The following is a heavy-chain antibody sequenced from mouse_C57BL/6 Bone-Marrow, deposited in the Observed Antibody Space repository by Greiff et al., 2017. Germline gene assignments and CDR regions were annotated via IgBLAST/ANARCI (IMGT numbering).Heavy chain of an antibody. J-gene: IGHJ2*01. Sequence: VQLQQSGAELVRPGASVKLSCTASGFNIKDDYMHWVKQRPEQGLEWIGWIDPENGDTEYASKFQGKATITADTSSNTAYLQLSSLTSADTAVYYCTTGRLYYFDYWGQGTTLTVSS. CDR3: TTGRLYYFDY. V-gene: IGHV14-4*01. CDR1: GFNIKDDY. CDR2: IDPENGDT.